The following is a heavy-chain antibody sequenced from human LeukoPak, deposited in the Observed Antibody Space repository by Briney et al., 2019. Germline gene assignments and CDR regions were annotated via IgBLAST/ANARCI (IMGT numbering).Heavy chain of an antibody. Sequence: PSVTLSCKASGYTFTSYDINWVRQAHGQGLDWMGWMNPNSGNTAYAQKFQGRVTMTRNTSISTAYMELSSLRSAVTAVYYCAGGLRRYCTTTSCYRFDCCGRATLLTVSS. V-gene: IGHV1-8*01. CDR3: AGGLRRYCTTTSCYRFDC. CDR1: GYTFTSYD. CDR2: MNPNSGNT. J-gene: IGHJ4*02. D-gene: IGHD2-2*02.